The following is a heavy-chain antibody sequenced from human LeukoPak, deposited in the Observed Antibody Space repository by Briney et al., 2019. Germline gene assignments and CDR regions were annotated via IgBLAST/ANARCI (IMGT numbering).Heavy chain of an antibody. CDR2: ISWNSGSI. Sequence: GGSLRLSCAASGFTFGDYAMHWVRQAPGKGLEWVSGISWNSGSIGYADSVKGRFTISRDNAKNSLYLQMNSLRAEDTALYYCAKTYYDILTGYRTDAFDIWGQGTMVTVSS. D-gene: IGHD3-9*01. CDR3: AKTYYDILTGYRTDAFDI. J-gene: IGHJ3*02. V-gene: IGHV3-9*01. CDR1: GFTFGDYA.